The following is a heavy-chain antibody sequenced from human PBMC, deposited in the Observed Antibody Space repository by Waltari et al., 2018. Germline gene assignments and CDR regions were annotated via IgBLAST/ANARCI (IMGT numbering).Heavy chain of an antibody. CDR2: VNGKSGNT. D-gene: IGHD3-16*01. CDR1: GYSFCDFD. CDR3: ARVVLTSDYEINWFGP. J-gene: IGHJ5*02. V-gene: IGHV1-8*01. Sequence: QEQLVQSGAEVTHPGASVKISCAASGYSFCDFDLGWVRQGRGQGLEWMGWVNGKSGNTGLVESFQGRVTLTRDTSTNTSYMELRSLRSEDTAVYYCARVVLTSDYEINWFGPWGQGTLLTVSS.